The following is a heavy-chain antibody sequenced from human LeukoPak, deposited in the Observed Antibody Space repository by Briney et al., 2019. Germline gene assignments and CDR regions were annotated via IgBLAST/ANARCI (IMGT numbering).Heavy chain of an antibody. D-gene: IGHD6-19*01. V-gene: IGHV4-39*01. Sequence: PSETLSLTCTVSGGSISSSSYYWDWIRQPPEKGLEWIGSIYYSGSTYYNASLKSRVTISVDTSKNQFFLKLSSVTAADTAVYYCARHEGWTPYYYYMDVWGKGTTVTVSS. CDR2: IYYSGST. CDR3: ARHEGWTPYYYYMDV. J-gene: IGHJ6*03. CDR1: GGSISSSSYY.